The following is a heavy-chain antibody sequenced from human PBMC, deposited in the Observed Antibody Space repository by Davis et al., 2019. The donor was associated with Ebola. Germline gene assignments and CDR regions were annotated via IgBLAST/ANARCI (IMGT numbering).Heavy chain of an antibody. CDR2: IYSGGST. CDR3: AREYTGYCSGGSCFYNWFDP. Sequence: GESLKISCAASGFTVSSNYMSWVRQAPGKGLEWVSVIYSGGSTYYADSVKGRFTISRDNSKNTLYLQMNSLRAEDTAVYYCAREYTGYCSGGSCFYNWFDPWGQGTLVTVSS. V-gene: IGHV3-53*01. J-gene: IGHJ5*02. D-gene: IGHD2-15*01. CDR1: GFTVSSNY.